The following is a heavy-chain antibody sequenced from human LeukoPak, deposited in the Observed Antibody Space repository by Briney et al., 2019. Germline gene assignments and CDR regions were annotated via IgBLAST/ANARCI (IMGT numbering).Heavy chain of an antibody. CDR3: ARVFDY. J-gene: IGHJ4*02. Sequence: SETLSLTCTVSGGSISSANSYWSWIRQPAGKGLEWIGRVSTGGSTNCNPSLKSRVTISVDTSKNQFSLKLSSVTAADTAVYYCARVFDYWGQGTLVTVSS. CDR1: GGSISSANSY. V-gene: IGHV4-61*02. CDR2: VSTGGST.